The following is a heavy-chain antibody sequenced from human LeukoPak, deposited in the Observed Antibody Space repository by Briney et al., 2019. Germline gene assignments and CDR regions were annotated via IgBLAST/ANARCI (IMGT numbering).Heavy chain of an antibody. V-gene: IGHV4-4*07. CDR2: IYTSGST. CDR3: ATYCSVTSCHAGLDY. Sequence: SETLSLTCTVSGGSISSYYWSWIRQPAGKGLEWIGRIYTSGSTNYNPSLKSRVTMSVDTSKNQFSLKLSSVTAADTAVYYCATYCSVTSCHAGLDYWGQGTLVTVSS. CDR1: GGSISSYY. D-gene: IGHD2-2*01. J-gene: IGHJ4*02.